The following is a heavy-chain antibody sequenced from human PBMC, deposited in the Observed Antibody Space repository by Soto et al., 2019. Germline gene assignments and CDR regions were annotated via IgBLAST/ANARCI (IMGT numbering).Heavy chain of an antibody. CDR1: GFTFSSYA. D-gene: IGHD3-3*01. J-gene: IGHJ3*02. Sequence: GGSLRLSCAASGFTFSSYAMSWVRQAPGKGLEWVSAISGSGGSTYYADSVKGRFTISRDNSKNTLYLQMNSLRAEDTAVYYCAKAGDLYDFWSGYYGELFAFDIWGQGTMVTVSS. CDR2: ISGSGGST. V-gene: IGHV3-23*01. CDR3: AKAGDLYDFWSGYYGELFAFDI.